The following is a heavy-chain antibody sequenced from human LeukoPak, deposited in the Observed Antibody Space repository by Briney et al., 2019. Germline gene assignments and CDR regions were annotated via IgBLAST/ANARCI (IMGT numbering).Heavy chain of an antibody. J-gene: IGHJ4*02. Sequence: GGSLRLSCTASGLSFSGYNMKWVRQAPGKGLEWISSIRSTGSYIHYADSVKGRFTVSRDNAKNSLYLQMNSLKAEDTAVCYCARDVVTEVVTLTTTDSWGQGTLVTVSS. CDR1: GLSFSGYN. CDR2: IRSTGSYI. CDR3: ARDVVTEVVTLTTTDS. V-gene: IGHV3-21*06. D-gene: IGHD2-21*02.